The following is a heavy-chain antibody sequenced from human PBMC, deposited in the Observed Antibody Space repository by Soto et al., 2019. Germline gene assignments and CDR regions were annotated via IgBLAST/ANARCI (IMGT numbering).Heavy chain of an antibody. CDR3: ARDQGDYDILTGYRNIYYDSMDF. Sequence: SETLSLTCTVSGGSVSSGSYYWSWIRQPPGKGLEWIGYTYYSGSTNYNPSLKSRVTISVDTSKNQFSLKLSSVTAADTAVYYCARDQGDYDILTGYRNIYYDSMDFWSKGTTVTVSS. J-gene: IGHJ6*04. CDR1: GGSVSSGSYY. CDR2: TYYSGST. V-gene: IGHV4-61*01. D-gene: IGHD3-9*01.